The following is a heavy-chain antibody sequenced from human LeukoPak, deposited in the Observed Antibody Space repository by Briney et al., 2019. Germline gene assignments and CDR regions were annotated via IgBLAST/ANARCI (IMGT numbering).Heavy chain of an antibody. D-gene: IGHD1-1*01. J-gene: IGHJ4*02. CDR3: AKGPRDFRNDNYFDY. V-gene: IGHV3-23*01. CDR2: ISGSGGST. CDR1: GFTFSIYA. Sequence: PGGSLRLSCAASGFTFSIYAMNWVRQAPGKGLEWVSVISGSGGSTYYADSVKGRFTLSRDNSKNTLYLQMNSLRAEGTAVYYCAKGPRDFRNDNYFDYWGQGTLVTVSS.